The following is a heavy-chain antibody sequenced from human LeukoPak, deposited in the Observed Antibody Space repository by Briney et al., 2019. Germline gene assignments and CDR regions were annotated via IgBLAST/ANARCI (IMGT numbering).Heavy chain of an antibody. J-gene: IGHJ4*02. Sequence: SETLSLTCAVYGGSLNGYYWSWIRQPPGKGLEWIGEINHSGSTNYNPSLKSRVTISVDTSKNQFSLKLSSVTAADTAVYYCARGVGWYSSSTIFDYWGQGTLVTVSS. D-gene: IGHD6-13*01. CDR1: GGSLNGYY. CDR2: INHSGST. V-gene: IGHV4-34*01. CDR3: ARGVGWYSSSTIFDY.